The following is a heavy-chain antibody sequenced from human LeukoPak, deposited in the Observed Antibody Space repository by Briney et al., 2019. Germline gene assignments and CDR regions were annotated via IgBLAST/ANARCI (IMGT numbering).Heavy chain of an antibody. Sequence: GGSLRLSCAASGFTFSSYAMTWVRQAPGQGLEWVSSITDSGGSTYYADSRAGRFTISRDNSTNTLYLQMNSLRAEDTAVYYCATAWQYCDYWGQGTVVSFSS. CDR3: ATAWQYCDY. CDR2: ITDSGGST. J-gene: IGHJ4*02. V-gene: IGHV3-23*01. CDR1: GFTFSSYA. D-gene: IGHD5-12*01.